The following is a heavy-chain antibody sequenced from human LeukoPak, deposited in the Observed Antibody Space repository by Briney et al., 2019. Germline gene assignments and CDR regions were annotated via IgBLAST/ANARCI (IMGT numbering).Heavy chain of an antibody. J-gene: IGHJ4*02. CDR2: IYSGGTT. V-gene: IGHV3-66*01. CDR3: AGNYYGSGSDSTFDY. Sequence: GGSLRLSCAASGFTVSRNYMNWVRQAPGKGLEWVSVIYSGGTTSYADSVKGRFTISRDNSKNTLYLQMNSLRAEDTAVYYCAGNYYGSGSDSTFDYWGQGTLVTVSS. CDR1: GFTVSRNY. D-gene: IGHD3-10*01.